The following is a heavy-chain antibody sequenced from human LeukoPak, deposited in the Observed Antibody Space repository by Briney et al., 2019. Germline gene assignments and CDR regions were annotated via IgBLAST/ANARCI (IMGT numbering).Heavy chain of an antibody. V-gene: IGHV4-59*02. CDR2: VYYSGST. D-gene: IGHD2-15*01. Sequence: SEALSLTCVVSGGSVSGYYWGWIRQPPGRGLEWVGYVYYSGSTNYNPSFKSRITTPVDTSRNQFSLQLSSVTAADTAVYYCARIHRYCSGGACYVLDNWGQGTLVALSS. CDR1: GGSVSGYY. CDR3: ARIHRYCSGGACYVLDN. J-gene: IGHJ4*02.